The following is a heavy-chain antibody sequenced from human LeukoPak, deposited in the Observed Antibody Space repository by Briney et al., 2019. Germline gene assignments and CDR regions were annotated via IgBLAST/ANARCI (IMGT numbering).Heavy chain of an antibody. CDR1: GFTFSNYG. V-gene: IGHV3-23*01. CDR2: ISGSGGST. J-gene: IGHJ4*02. CDR3: AKDEEDIVVVPAEPFDY. D-gene: IGHD2-2*01. Sequence: GGSLRLSCAASGFTFSNYGMSWVRQAPGKGLEWVSSISGSGGSTYYADSVKGRFTISRDNSRNTLYLQMNSLRAEDTAVYYCAKDEEDIVVVPAEPFDYWGQGTLVTVSS.